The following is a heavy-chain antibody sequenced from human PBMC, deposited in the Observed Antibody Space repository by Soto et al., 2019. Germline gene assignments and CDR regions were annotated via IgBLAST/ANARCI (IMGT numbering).Heavy chain of an antibody. V-gene: IGHV4-59*01. CDR1: AAPIDRDD. D-gene: IGHD3-10*01. CDR3: ARVRPEDYYYFAMDV. CDR2: IDNRGST. J-gene: IGHJ6*02. Sequence: AETLSKTCTVPAAPIDRDDGRWMRRPPAKGLEWLGYIDNRGSTRYNPSTQSPVSISIDTSKNQFSLRLSSVTAADTAVYYSARVRPEDYYYFAMDVWCQGTTVT.